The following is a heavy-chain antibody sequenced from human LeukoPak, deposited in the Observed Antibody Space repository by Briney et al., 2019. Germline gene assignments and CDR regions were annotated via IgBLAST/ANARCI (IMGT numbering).Heavy chain of an antibody. J-gene: IGHJ4*02. D-gene: IGHD3-10*01. CDR3: ARSDYYGSGEQGFDY. Sequence: VASVKVSCKASGGTFSSYAISWVRQAPGEGLEWMGRIIPILGIANYAQKFQGRVTITADKSTSTAYMELSSLRSEDTAVYYCARSDYYGSGEQGFDYWGQETLVTVSS. CDR1: GGTFSSYA. CDR2: IIPILGIA. V-gene: IGHV1-69*04.